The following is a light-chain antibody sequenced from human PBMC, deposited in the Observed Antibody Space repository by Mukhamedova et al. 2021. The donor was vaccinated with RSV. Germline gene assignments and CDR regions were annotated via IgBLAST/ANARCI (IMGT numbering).Light chain of an antibody. J-gene: IGLJ2*01. Sequence: STWASGVSNRFSGPKPGNTASLTITGLQADDEADYYCSSYAGSSMVIFGGGTKLTVL. CDR2: S. CDR3: SSYAGSSMVI. V-gene: IGLV2-23*01.